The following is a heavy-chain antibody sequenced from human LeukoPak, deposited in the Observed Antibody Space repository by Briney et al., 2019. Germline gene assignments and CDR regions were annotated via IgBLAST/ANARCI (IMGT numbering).Heavy chain of an antibody. D-gene: IGHD2-8*01. CDR3: ARHQLLGPCFKGVCSDAFDI. CDR1: GGSISSYY. J-gene: IGHJ3*02. CDR2: IDPSDSYT. V-gene: IGHV5-10-1*01. Sequence: ETLCLTCTVSGGSISSYYWSWIRQPPGKGLEWMGRIDPSDSYTNYSPSFQGHLTISADKSISTAYLQWSRLKASDTAMYYCARHQLLGPCFKGVCSDAFDIWGQGTIVTVSS.